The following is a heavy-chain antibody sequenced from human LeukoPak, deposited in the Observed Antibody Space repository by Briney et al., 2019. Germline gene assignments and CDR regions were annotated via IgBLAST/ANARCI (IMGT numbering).Heavy chain of an antibody. D-gene: IGHD5-12*01. CDR1: GGSISSGDYY. CDR3: AREGVIVATLDY. Sequence: SETLSLTCTVFGGSISSGDYYWSWIRQPPGKGLEWIGYIYYSGSTYYNPSLKSRVTISVDTSKNQFSLKLSSVTAADTAVYYCAREGVIVATLDYWGQGTLVTVSS. V-gene: IGHV4-30-4*01. CDR2: IYYSGST. J-gene: IGHJ4*02.